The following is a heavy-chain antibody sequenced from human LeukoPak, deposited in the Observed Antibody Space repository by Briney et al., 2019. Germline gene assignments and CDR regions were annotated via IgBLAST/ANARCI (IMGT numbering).Heavy chain of an antibody. CDR1: GGTFSSYA. D-gene: IGHD3-9*01. CDR3: QKASYDILTGYYFDY. CDR2: IIPIFGTA. J-gene: IGHJ4*02. Sequence: SVKVSCKASGGTFSSYAISWVRQAPGQGLEWMGVIIPIFGTANYAQKFQGRVTITADKSTSTAYMELSSLRSEDTAVYFWQKASYDILTGYYFDYWGQGTLVTVSS. V-gene: IGHV1-69*06.